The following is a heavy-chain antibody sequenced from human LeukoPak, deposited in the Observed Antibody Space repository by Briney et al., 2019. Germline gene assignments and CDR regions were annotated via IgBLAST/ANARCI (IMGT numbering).Heavy chain of an antibody. CDR1: VFTFSTNS. J-gene: IGHJ5*02. Sequence: PGGSLRLSCSASVFTFSTNSMHGVRQAPGKGLEFVSAITSNGGSTYYADSVKGRFTISRDNSKNTLYLQMSSLRAEDTAVYYCVTVGMTSIWSYLRFDPRGQGTLVSVSS. D-gene: IGHD1-26*01. V-gene: IGHV3-64D*08. CDR2: ITSNGGST. CDR3: VTVGMTSIWSYLRFDP.